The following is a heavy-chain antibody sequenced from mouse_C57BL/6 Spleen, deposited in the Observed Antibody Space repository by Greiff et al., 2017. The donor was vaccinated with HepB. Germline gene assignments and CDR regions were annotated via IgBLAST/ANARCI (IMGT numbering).Heavy chain of an antibody. CDR2: IHPNSGST. D-gene: IGHD2-2*01. CDR1: GYTFTSYW. Sequence: VQLQQSGAELVKPGASVKLSCKASGYTFTSYWMHWVKQRPGQGLEWIGMIHPNSGSTNYNEKFKSKATLTVDKSSSTAYMQLSSLTSEDSAVYFCVSERDYVYGYFDYWGQGTTLTVSS. CDR3: VSERDYVYGYFDY. V-gene: IGHV1-64*01. J-gene: IGHJ2*01.